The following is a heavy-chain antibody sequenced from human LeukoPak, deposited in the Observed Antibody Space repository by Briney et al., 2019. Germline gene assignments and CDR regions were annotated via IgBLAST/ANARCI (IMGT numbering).Heavy chain of an antibody. Sequence: SETLSLTCTVSGGSISSYYWSWIRQPPGKGLEWIGYIYTSGSTNYNPSLKSRVTISVDTSKNQFSLKLSSVTAADTAVYYCARQYSSAARRGHNWFDPWGQGTLVTVSS. CDR3: ARQYSSAARRGHNWFDP. CDR2: IYTSGST. J-gene: IGHJ5*02. CDR1: GGSISSYY. V-gene: IGHV4-4*09. D-gene: IGHD6-6*01.